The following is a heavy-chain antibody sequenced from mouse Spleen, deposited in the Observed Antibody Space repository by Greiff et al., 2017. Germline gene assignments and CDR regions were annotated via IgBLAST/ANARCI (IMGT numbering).Heavy chain of an antibody. Sequence: QVQLQQPGAELVRPGSSVKLSCKASGYTFTSYWMDGVKQRPGQGLEWIGNISPSDSETHYNQKFKDKATLTVDKSSSTAYMQLSSLTSEDSAVYYCARHGNYWYFEVWGAGTTVTVSS. V-gene: IGHV1-61*01. CDR3: ARHGNYWYFEV. CDR1: GYTFTSYW. CDR2: ISPSDSET. D-gene: IGHD2-1*01. J-gene: IGHJ1*01.